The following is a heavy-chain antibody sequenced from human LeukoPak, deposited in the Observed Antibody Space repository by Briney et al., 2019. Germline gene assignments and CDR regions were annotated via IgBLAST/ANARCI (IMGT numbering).Heavy chain of an antibody. CDR1: GYTFTSYG. CDR3: ASGYYDSSGYYRDLDY. CDR2: ISAYNGNT. V-gene: IGHV1-18*01. D-gene: IGHD3-22*01. J-gene: IGHJ4*02. Sequence: ASVKVSCKASGYTFTSYGISWVRQAPGQGLEWMGWISAYNGNTNYAQKLQGRVTMTTDTSTSTAYMELRSLRSDDTAVYYCASGYYDSSGYYRDLDYWGQGTLVTVSS.